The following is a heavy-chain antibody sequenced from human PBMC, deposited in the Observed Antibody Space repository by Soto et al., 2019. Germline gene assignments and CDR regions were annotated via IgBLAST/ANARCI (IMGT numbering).Heavy chain of an antibody. CDR1: GGSISSGGYS. CDR3: ARVLAGGGWFDP. J-gene: IGHJ5*02. CDR2: IYHSGST. D-gene: IGHD3-16*01. Sequence: PSETLSLTCAVSGGSISSGGYSWSWIRQPPGKGLEWIGYIYHSGSTYYNPSLKSRVTISVDRSKNQFSLKLSSVTAADTAVYYCARVLAGGGWFDPWGQGTLVTVSS. V-gene: IGHV4-30-2*01.